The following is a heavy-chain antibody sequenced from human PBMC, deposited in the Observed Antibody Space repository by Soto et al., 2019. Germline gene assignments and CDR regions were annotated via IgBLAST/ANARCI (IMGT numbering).Heavy chain of an antibody. V-gene: IGHV2-5*02. CDR3: AHKGGRGAGMDV. D-gene: IGHD2-15*01. CDR2: IYWDGDK. Sequence: QITLKESGPTLVNPTQTLTLTCIFSGFSLSTSEVGVAWIRQSPGKALEWLALIYWDGDKRYSPFLKTRLTITRDTSKRQVVLTMTNMDPVDTGTYYCAHKGGRGAGMDVWGQGTTVTVPS. CDR1: GFSLSTSEVG. J-gene: IGHJ6*02.